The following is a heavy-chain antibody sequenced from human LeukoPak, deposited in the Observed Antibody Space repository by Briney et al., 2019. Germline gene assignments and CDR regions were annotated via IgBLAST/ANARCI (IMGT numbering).Heavy chain of an antibody. CDR1: GFTFSSYS. V-gene: IGHV3-48*01. CDR3: ARDRGIAAAGTGY. Sequence: GGSLRLSCAASGFTFSSYSMNWVRQAPGKGLEWVSYISSSSSTIYSADSVKGRFTISRDNAKNSLYLQMNSLRAEDTAVYYCARDRGIAAAGTGYWGQGTLVTVSS. J-gene: IGHJ4*02. D-gene: IGHD6-13*01. CDR2: ISSSSSTI.